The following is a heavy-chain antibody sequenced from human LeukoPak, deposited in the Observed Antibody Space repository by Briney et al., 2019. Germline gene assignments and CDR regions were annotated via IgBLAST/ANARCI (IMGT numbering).Heavy chain of an antibody. D-gene: IGHD2-8*01. CDR2: INVNT. CDR1: GNSFTTYG. J-gene: IGHJ5*02. V-gene: IGHV1-18*01. CDR3: ARAPRCNTNSCNSWFDP. Sequence: GASVKVSCEASGNSFTTYGVSWVRQAPGQGLEWMGWINVNTKYAQKFQGRVSMTADTSTSTAYMELRSLRSDDTAVYFCARAPRCNTNSCNSWFDPWGQGTLVTVSS.